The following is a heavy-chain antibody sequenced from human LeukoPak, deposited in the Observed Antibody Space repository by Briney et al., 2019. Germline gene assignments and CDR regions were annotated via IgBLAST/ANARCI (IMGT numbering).Heavy chain of an antibody. J-gene: IGHJ4*02. D-gene: IGHD1-20*01. CDR2: IGLDSGFT. Sequence: GGSLRFSCAASGFIFSDYSMNWFRQAPGRGLEWLSYIGLDSGFTSYADSVKGRFTISSDTARNSLYLHLNSLRAEDTALYFCARDHNWAFDSWGQGTLVTVSS. CDR3: ARDHNWAFDS. V-gene: IGHV3-11*06. CDR1: GFIFSDYS.